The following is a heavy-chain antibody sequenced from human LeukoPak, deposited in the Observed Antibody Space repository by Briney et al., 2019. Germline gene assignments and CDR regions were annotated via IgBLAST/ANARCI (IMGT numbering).Heavy chain of an antibody. CDR2: ISGSGGST. Sequence: GGSPRLSCAASGFTFSSYAMSWVRQAPGKGLEWVSAISGSGGSTYYADPVKGRFTISRDNSKNTLYLQMNSLRAEDTAVYYCAKEGAASSGWYGDAFDIWGQGTMVTVSS. D-gene: IGHD6-19*01. CDR1: GFTFSSYA. CDR3: AKEGAASSGWYGDAFDI. J-gene: IGHJ3*02. V-gene: IGHV3-23*01.